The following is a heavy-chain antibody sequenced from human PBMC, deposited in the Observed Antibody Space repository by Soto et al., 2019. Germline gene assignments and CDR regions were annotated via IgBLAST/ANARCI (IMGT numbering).Heavy chain of an antibody. D-gene: IGHD3-22*01. CDR1: GGSISSGGYY. CDR2: IYYSGST. V-gene: IGHV4-31*03. J-gene: IGHJ1*01. CDR3: ASGYYYDSGGYYPH. Sequence: SETLSLTCTVSGGSISSGGYYWSWTRQHPGKGLEWIGYIYYSGSTYYNPSLKSRVTISVDTSKNQFSLKLSSVTAADTAVYYCASGYYYDSGGYYPHWGQGTLVTVSS.